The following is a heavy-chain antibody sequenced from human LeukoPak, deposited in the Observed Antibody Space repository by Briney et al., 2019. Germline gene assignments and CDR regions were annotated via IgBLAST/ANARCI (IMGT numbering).Heavy chain of an antibody. CDR3: VKSIASRGEIVFDI. CDR2: IHYSGST. CDR1: NGSITSYY. J-gene: IGHJ3*02. Sequence: SETLSLTCNVSNGSITSYYWGWVRQPPGKGLEFIGYIHYSGSTNYNPSLKSRVAILAEKCKNQFSLKLSSVTAADPALNFCVKSIASRGEIVFDIWGQGTMVTVSS. D-gene: IGHD6-6*01. V-gene: IGHV4-59*01.